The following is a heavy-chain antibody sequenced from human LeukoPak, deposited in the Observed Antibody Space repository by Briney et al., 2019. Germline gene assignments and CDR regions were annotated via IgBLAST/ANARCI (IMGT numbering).Heavy chain of an antibody. D-gene: IGHD2-2*01. V-gene: IGHV3-23*01. CDR2: GSGSGGNA. J-gene: IGHJ6*02. CDR3: AKSRGDSTNAYGMDV. CDR1: GFTFSSYA. Sequence: GESLRLSCVASGFTFSSYAMSWVRQAPGKGLEWVSSGSGSGGNAYYADSVKGRLTISRDNSKNTLYLQMNSLRVEDTAVYYCAKSRGDSTNAYGMDVWGQGTTVTVSS.